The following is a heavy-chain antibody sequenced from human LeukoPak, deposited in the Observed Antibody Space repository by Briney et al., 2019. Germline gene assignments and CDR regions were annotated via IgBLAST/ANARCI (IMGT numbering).Heavy chain of an antibody. CDR3: ARGRGARSYTFDY. D-gene: IGHD1-26*01. J-gene: IGHJ4*02. CDR2: IYYSGST. CDR1: GGSISSYY. Sequence: SETLSLTCTVSGGSISSYYWSWIRQPPGKGLEWIGYIYYSGSTNYNPSLKSRVTISVDTSKNQFSLKLSPVTAADTAVYYCARGRGARSYTFDYWGQGTLVTVSS. V-gene: IGHV4-59*01.